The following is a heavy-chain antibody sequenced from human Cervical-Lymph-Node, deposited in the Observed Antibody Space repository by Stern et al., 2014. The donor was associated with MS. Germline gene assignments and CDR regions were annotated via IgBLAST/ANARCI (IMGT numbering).Heavy chain of an antibody. V-gene: IGHV3-74*02. J-gene: IGHJ4*02. CDR3: TILSGPFDH. CDR1: GFTFSNSW. CDR2: INRDGSPT. D-gene: IGHD3-10*01. Sequence: EVQLVESGGGLVQPGGSLRLSCAASGFTFSNSWMNWVRQAPGKGLVWVLRINRDGSPTTYADSVKGRFTISRDNAKNTLYLQMSSLRAEDTAVYYCTILSGPFDHWGQGTLVTVSS.